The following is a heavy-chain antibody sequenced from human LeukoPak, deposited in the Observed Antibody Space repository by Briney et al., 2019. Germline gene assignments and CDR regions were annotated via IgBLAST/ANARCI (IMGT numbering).Heavy chain of an antibody. J-gene: IGHJ6*04. Sequence: GGSLRLSCAASGFTVSSYAMHWVRQAPGKGLEYVSAISSNGGRTYYANSVKGRFIISRDNAKNSLYLQMNSLRAEDTAVYYCAELGITMIGGVWGKGTTVTISS. CDR1: GFTVSSYA. CDR2: ISSNGGRT. V-gene: IGHV3-64*01. CDR3: AELGITMIGGV. D-gene: IGHD3-10*02.